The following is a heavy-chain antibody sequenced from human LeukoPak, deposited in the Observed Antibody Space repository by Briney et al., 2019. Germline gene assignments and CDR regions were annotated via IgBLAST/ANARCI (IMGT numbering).Heavy chain of an antibody. J-gene: IGHJ4*02. V-gene: IGHV3-23*01. D-gene: IGHD3-10*01. Sequence: PGGSLRLSCAASGFTFSNYATNWVRQAPGNGLEWVSSISGSGGSTYYADSVRGRFTISRDNSKNTLYLQMNSLRAEDTAVYYCAKGPTRNYYGSGSQFDYWGQGTLVTVSS. CDR1: GFTFSNYA. CDR3: AKGPTRNYYGSGSQFDY. CDR2: ISGSGGST.